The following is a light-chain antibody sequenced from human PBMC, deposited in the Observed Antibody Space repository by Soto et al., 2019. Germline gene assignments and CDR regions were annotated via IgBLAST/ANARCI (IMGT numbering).Light chain of an antibody. CDR3: QQYNTYSGT. Sequence: DIQMTQSPSTLSASVGDRVTITCRASQNINSWLAWYQQKPGRAPKLLIYKASSLQSGVPSRFSGSGSGTEFTLTISSLQSDDFATYYCQQYNTYSGTLGQGTKVEIK. J-gene: IGKJ1*01. CDR1: QNINSW. CDR2: KAS. V-gene: IGKV1-5*03.